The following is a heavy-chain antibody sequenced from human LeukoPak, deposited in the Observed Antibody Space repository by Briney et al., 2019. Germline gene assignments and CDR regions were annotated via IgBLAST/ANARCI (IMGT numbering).Heavy chain of an antibody. CDR1: GGSISSSRYY. Sequence: SETLSLTCTVFGGSISSSRYYWGWIRQPPGKGLEWIGSVYYSGSTYYNPSLKSRVTISVDTSKNQFSLKLGSVTASDTALYYCARQFSSGYYKPLDYWGQGTLVTVSS. CDR2: VYYSGST. D-gene: IGHD6-19*01. J-gene: IGHJ4*02. V-gene: IGHV4-39*01. CDR3: ARQFSSGYYKPLDY.